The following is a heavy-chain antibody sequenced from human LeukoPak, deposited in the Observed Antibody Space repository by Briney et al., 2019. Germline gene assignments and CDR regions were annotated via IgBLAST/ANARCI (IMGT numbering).Heavy chain of an antibody. CDR3: ARSGLSRFGF. V-gene: IGHV3-23*01. CDR1: GFTFSSYA. Sequence: PGGSLRLSCAASGFTFSSYAMSWVRQAPGKGLEWVSIISGSGGSTYYADSVKGRFTISRDNSRNTLYLQMNSLRAEDTAVYYCARSGLSRFGFWGQGTLVTVSS. J-gene: IGHJ4*02. CDR2: ISGSGGST. D-gene: IGHD2/OR15-2a*01.